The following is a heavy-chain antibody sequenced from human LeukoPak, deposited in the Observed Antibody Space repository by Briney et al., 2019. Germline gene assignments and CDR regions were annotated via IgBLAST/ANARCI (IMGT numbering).Heavy chain of an antibody. CDR3: ARDLGSSWYLVYYFDY. V-gene: IGHV3-7*01. Sequence: PGGSLRLSCAGSGFTFSNDDLNWVRQAPGKGLEWVANIKQDGSEKYYVDSVKGRFTISRDNAKNSLYLQMNSLRAEDTAVYYCARDLGSSWYLVYYFDYWGQGTLVTVSS. D-gene: IGHD6-13*01. CDR1: GFTFSNDD. CDR2: IKQDGSEK. J-gene: IGHJ4*02.